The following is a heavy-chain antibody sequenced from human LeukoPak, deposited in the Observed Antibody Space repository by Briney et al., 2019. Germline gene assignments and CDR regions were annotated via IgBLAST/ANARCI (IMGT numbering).Heavy chain of an antibody. D-gene: IGHD5-24*01. CDR3: ARAAYNAADY. Sequence: GGSLRLSCAVSGFTFSYYSMNWVRQAPGKGLEWVSYISSSGSTTYYADSVKGRFTISRDNAKNSLYLQMNSLRDEDTAVYYCARAAYNAADYWGQGTLVTVSS. CDR1: GFTFSYYS. V-gene: IGHV3-48*02. J-gene: IGHJ4*02. CDR2: ISSSGSTT.